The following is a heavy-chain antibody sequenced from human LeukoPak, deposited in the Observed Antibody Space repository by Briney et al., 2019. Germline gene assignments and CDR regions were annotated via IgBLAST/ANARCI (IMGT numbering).Heavy chain of an antibody. J-gene: IGHJ3*01. D-gene: IGHD3/OR15-3a*01. Sequence: SETLSLTCSVSGGSISSGSYHWIWIRQSAGKGLEWIGRMFVTGSTIYNPSFQSRVVISADTSDIQFSLKMFSVTAADTAIYYCASGTDTYAFDVWGQGTTVTVAS. V-gene: IGHV4-61*02. CDR2: MFVTGST. CDR1: GGSISSGSYH. CDR3: ASGTDTYAFDV.